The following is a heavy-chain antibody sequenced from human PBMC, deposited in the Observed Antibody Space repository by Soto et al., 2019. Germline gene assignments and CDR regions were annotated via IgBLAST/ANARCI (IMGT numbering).Heavy chain of an antibody. D-gene: IGHD6-19*01. CDR3: ARNTGSGWTPYYFDY. J-gene: IGHJ4*02. V-gene: IGHV1-69*02. Sequence: SVKVSCKASGGTFSSYTISWVRQAPGQGIEWMGRIIPILGIANYAQKFQGRVTITADKSTSTAYMELSSLRSEDTAVYYCARNTGSGWTPYYFDYWGQGTLVTVSS. CDR1: GGTFSSYT. CDR2: IIPILGIA.